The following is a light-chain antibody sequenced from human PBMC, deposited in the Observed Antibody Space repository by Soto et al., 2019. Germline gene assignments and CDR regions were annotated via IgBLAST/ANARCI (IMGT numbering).Light chain of an antibody. CDR2: DAS. V-gene: IGKV3-11*01. CDR3: QQRSNWLT. Sequence: EIVLTQSPATLSLSPGERATLSCRASQSVSSYLAWYQQKPGQAPRLLIYDASNRATGLPARFSGNGSGTDFTLTISSLKPEDFAVYYCQQRSNWLTFGQGTKLEIK. CDR1: QSVSSY. J-gene: IGKJ2*01.